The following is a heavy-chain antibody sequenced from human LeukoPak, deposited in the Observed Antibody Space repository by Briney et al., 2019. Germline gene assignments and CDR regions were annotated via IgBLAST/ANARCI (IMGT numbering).Heavy chain of an antibody. CDR3: ARELPQLQLEESGAFDI. D-gene: IGHD5-24*01. CDR1: GGSITSGSYY. CDR2: IYTSGST. J-gene: IGHJ3*02. V-gene: IGHV4-61*02. Sequence: SQTLSLTCTVSGGSITSGSYYWTWIRQPAGKGLEWIGRIYTSGSTTYNPSLKSRVTISVDTSKNQFSLKLSSVTAADTAVYYCARELPQLQLEESGAFDIWGQGTMVTVSS.